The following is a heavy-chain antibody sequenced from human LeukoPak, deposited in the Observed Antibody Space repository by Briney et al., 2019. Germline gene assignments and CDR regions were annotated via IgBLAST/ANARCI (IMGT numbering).Heavy chain of an antibody. D-gene: IGHD6-13*01. CDR1: GFTFSSYA. CDR2: ISYDGNNK. J-gene: IGHJ3*02. Sequence: PGGSLRLSCAASGFTFSSYAMHWVRQAPGKGLEWVAVISYDGNNKYYADSVKGRFTISRDNSKNTLYLQMNSLRAEDTAVYYCATMRSIESARGAFDIWGQGTMVIVSS. CDR3: ATMRSIESARGAFDI. V-gene: IGHV3-30*04.